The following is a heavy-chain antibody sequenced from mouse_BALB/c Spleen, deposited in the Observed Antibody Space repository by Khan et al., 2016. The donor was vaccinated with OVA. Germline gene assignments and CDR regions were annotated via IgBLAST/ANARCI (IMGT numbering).Heavy chain of an antibody. Sequence: QVQLQQSGAELVKPGTSVKLSCKTSGYTFPSYWSQWVKQRPGQGLGWIGQIFPGTGTTYYNENFKDKATLTVDTSSNSAYMQLTSLSSEDSAVYFCARRYFGNYDFVYWGQGTLVTVSP. J-gene: IGHJ3*01. CDR3: ARRYFGNYDFVY. V-gene: IGHV1S132*01. CDR1: GYTFPSYW. CDR2: IFPGTGTT. D-gene: IGHD2-1*01.